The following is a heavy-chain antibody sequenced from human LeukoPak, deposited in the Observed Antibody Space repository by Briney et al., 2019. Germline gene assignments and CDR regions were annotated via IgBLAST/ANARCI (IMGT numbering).Heavy chain of an antibody. CDR2: INPNSGGT. J-gene: IGHJ6*02. Sequence: ASVKVSCKDSGYTFTGYYMHWVRQAPGQGLEWMGWINPNSGGTNYAQKFQGWVTMTRDTSISTAYMELSRLRSDDTAVYYCARRAVAGTSYYYYYGMDVWGQGTTVTVSS. V-gene: IGHV1-2*04. CDR3: ARRAVAGTSYYYYYGMDV. D-gene: IGHD6-19*01. CDR1: GYTFTGYY.